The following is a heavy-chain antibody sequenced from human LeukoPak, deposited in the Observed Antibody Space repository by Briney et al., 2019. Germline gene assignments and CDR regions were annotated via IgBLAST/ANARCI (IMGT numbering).Heavy chain of an antibody. V-gene: IGHV3-66*01. CDR2: IYSGGST. CDR1: GFTFSSYS. CDR3: ARDKDWGGNYYFDY. J-gene: IGHJ4*02. D-gene: IGHD1-7*01. Sequence: GGSLRLSCAASGFTFSSYSMNWVRQAPGKGLEWVSVIYSGGSTYYADSVKGRFTISRDNSKNTLYLQMNSLRAEDTAVYYCARDKDWGGNYYFDYWGQGTLVTVSS.